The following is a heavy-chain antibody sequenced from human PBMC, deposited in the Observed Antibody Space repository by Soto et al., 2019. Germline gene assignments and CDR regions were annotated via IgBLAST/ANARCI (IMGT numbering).Heavy chain of an antibody. Sequence: ASVKVSCKASGYTFTSYDINWVRQATGQGLEWMGWMNPNSGNTGYAQKFQGRVTMTRNTSISTAYMELSSLRSEDTAVYYCARVGSITFGPTYYYYYMDVWGKGTTVTVSS. J-gene: IGHJ6*03. CDR1: GYTFTSYD. CDR3: ARVGSITFGPTYYYYYMDV. V-gene: IGHV1-8*01. CDR2: MNPNSGNT. D-gene: IGHD3-16*01.